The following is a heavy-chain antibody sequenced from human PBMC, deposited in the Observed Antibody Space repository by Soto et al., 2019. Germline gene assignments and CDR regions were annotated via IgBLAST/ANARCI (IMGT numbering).Heavy chain of an antibody. V-gene: IGHV4-39*01. CDR2: ISYSDIT. Sequence: QLQLQESGPGLVKPSETLSLSCTVSGGSITSGAFYWGWIRQSPGKGLEWIATISYSDITYSNPSLQSWVPLSLDPAKSPFLLRLTSVTAADFAVYFCAEPCYRYYWVRPNHGGFGVWGQGTLVSVSS. CDR1: GGSITSGAFY. CDR3: AEPCYRYYWVRPNHGGFGV. J-gene: IGHJ3*01. D-gene: IGHD3-3*01.